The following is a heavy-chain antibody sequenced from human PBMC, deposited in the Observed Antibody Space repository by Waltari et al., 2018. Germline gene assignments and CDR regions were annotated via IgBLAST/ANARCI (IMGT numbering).Heavy chain of an antibody. J-gene: IGHJ2*01. D-gene: IGHD6-19*01. V-gene: IGHV1-3*01. Sequence: QVQLVQSGAEVKKPGASVKVSCKASGYTFTSYAMHWVRQAPGQRLEWMGGINAGNGNTKYSQKFQGRVTITRDTSASTAYMELSSLRSEGTAVYYCARERGLSSGWYQFFWYFDLWGRGTLVTVSS. CDR3: ARERGLSSGWYQFFWYFDL. CDR2: INAGNGNT. CDR1: GYTFTSYA.